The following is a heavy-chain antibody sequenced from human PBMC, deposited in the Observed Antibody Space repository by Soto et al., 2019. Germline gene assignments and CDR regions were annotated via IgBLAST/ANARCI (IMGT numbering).Heavy chain of an antibody. D-gene: IGHD3-16*02. CDR3: VRVAVSFFFDT. CDR2: TRKKVNGYTT. CDR1: XXTXXXHY. V-gene: IGHV3-72*01. Sequence: EEQLVESGGDAVQPGGSLRLSCAASXXTXXXHYMDWVXXXPGXGLEWVGRTRKKVNGYTTEYAASVRGRFIISRDDSKNSLYLQMNSLKTEDTAVYYCVRVAVSFFFDTWGRGTLVTVSS. J-gene: IGHJ4*02.